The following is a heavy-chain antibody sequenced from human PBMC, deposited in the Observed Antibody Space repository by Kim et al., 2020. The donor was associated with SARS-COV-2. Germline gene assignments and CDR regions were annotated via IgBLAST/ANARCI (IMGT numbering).Heavy chain of an antibody. J-gene: IGHJ5*02. CDR3: ARGAYTVNWFDP. V-gene: IGHV3-33*01. Sequence: GGSLRLSCAASGFTFINYGMHWVRQAPGKGLEWVAVIWYDGSNKYYADSVKGRFTISRDNSKNTLYLQMNSLRAEDTAVYYCARGAYTVNWFDPWGQGTLVTVSS. CDR1: GFTFINYG. CDR2: IWYDGSNK. D-gene: IGHD4-17*01.